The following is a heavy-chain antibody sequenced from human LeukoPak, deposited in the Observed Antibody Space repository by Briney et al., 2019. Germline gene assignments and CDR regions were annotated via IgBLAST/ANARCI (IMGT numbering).Heavy chain of an antibody. V-gene: IGHV1-69*05. CDR3: ARGVSGSYYSSLIFYMDV. CDR2: IIPFFGTA. Sequence: SVKVSCKASGGTFSSYTISWVRQAPGQGLEWMGGIIPFFGTANYAQRFQGRVTITTDESTSTAYMELSSLRSEDTAVYYCARGVSGSYYSSLIFYMDVWGKGTTVTVSS. J-gene: IGHJ6*03. CDR1: GGTFSSYT. D-gene: IGHD1-26*01.